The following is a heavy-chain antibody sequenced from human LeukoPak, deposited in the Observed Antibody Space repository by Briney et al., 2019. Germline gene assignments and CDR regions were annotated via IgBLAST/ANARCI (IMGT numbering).Heavy chain of an antibody. CDR3: ARLVSNYYFAS. CDR1: GGSISSGSYS. J-gene: IGHJ4*02. V-gene: IGHV4-30-2*01. D-gene: IGHD3-9*01. Sequence: SETLSLTCAVSGGSISSGSYSWSWIRQPPGKGLEWIGYIYHSGSTYYNPSLKSRVTISVDRSKNQFSLKLSSVTAAGTAVYYCARLVSNYYFASWGPRTLVTVSS. CDR2: IYHSGST.